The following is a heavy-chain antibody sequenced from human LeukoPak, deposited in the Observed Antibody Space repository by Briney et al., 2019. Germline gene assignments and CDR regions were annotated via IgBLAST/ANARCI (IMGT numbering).Heavy chain of an antibody. D-gene: IGHD3-16*02. CDR3: AKSAYRYTIYYFDY. CDR2: ISYDGSNK. V-gene: IGHV3-30*04. CDR1: GFTFSSYA. Sequence: GGSLRLSCAASGFTFSSYAMHWVRQAPGKGLEWVAVISYDGSNKYYADSVKGRFTISRDNSKNTLYLQMNSLRAEDTAVYYCAKSAYRYTIYYFDYWGQGTLVTVXX. J-gene: IGHJ4*02.